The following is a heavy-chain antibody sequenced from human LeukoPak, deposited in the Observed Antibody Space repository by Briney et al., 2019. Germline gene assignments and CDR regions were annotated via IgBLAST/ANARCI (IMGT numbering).Heavy chain of an antibody. J-gene: IGHJ4*02. Sequence: PGGSLRLSCAVSGFTFSNSAMSWVRQAPGKGLEWVSGLSGSGSSAYYADSVKGRFTISRDNSKNTLYLQMNSLRPEDTAVYYCAKGLTNLGDDWGQGTLVTVSS. D-gene: IGHD3-9*01. V-gene: IGHV3-23*01. CDR3: AKGLTNLGDD. CDR2: LSGSGSSA. CDR1: GFTFSNSA.